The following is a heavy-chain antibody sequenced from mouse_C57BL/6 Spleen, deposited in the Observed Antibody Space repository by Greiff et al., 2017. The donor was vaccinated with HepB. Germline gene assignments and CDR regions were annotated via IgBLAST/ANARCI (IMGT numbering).Heavy chain of an antibody. CDR1: GFTFSDYG. D-gene: IGHD2-1*01. CDR2: ISSGSSTI. V-gene: IGHV5-17*01. J-gene: IGHJ1*03. CDR3: ATYGNYLNWYFDV. Sequence: EVKVEESGGGLVKPGGSLKLSCAASGFTFSDYGMHWVRQAPEKGLEWVAYISSGSSTIYYADTVKGRFTISRDNAKNTLFLQMTSLRSEDTAMYYCATYGNYLNWYFDVWGTGTTVTVSS.